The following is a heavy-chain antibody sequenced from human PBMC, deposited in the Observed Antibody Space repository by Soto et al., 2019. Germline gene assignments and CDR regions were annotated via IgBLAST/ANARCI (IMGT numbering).Heavy chain of an antibody. Sequence: LSRTCAVYGGSFIGYYWSWIRQPPGKGLEWIGEINHSGSTNYNPSLKSRVTISVDTSKNQFSLKLSSVTAADTAVYYCASRRRGGMDVWGQGTTVTVSS. V-gene: IGHV4-34*01. CDR3: ASRRRGGMDV. J-gene: IGHJ6*02. CDR1: GGSFIGYY. D-gene: IGHD3-16*01. CDR2: INHSGST.